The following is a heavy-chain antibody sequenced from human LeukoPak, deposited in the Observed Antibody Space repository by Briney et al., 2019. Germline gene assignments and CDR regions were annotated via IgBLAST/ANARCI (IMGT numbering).Heavy chain of an antibody. CDR2: ISAYNGNT. Sequence: GASVKVSCKASGYTFTSYGISWVRQAPGQGLEWMGWISAYNGNTNYAQKLQGRVTMTTDTSTSTAYMELRSLRSDDTAVYYCARVTYSGGWLGHNWFDPWGQGTLVTVSS. J-gene: IGHJ5*02. CDR1: GYTFTSYG. D-gene: IGHD6-19*01. CDR3: ARVTYSGGWLGHNWFDP. V-gene: IGHV1-18*01.